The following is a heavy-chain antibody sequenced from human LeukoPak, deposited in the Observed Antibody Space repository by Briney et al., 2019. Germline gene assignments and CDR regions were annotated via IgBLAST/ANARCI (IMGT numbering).Heavy chain of an antibody. CDR1: D. Sequence: DXXWVRQATGKGLEWVSAIGTAGDTYYPGSVKGRFTISREKAKNSLELQMNRRRAGDKAVYYCARKTRLGAAYDYWGQGTLVTVSS. CDR2: IGTAGDT. D-gene: IGHD4/OR15-4a*01. V-gene: IGHV3-13*01. CDR3: ARKTRLGAAYDY. J-gene: IGHJ4*02.